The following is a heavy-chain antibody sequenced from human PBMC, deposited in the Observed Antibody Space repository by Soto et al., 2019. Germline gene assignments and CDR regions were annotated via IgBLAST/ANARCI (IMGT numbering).Heavy chain of an antibody. D-gene: IGHD2-2*01. V-gene: IGHV4-31*03. Sequence: QVQLQESGPGLVKPSQTLSLTCTVSGGSISSGGYYWSWIRQHPGKGLEWIGYIYYSGSTYYNPSLTSRVTISVDASKHQFSLKLSSVTAADTAVYYCARSSTRANYFDSWGQGTLVTVSS. CDR2: IYYSGST. CDR3: ARSSTRANYFDS. CDR1: GGSISSGGYY. J-gene: IGHJ4*02.